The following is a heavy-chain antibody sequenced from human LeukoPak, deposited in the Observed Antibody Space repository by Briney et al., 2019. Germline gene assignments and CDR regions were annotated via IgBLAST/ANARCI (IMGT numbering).Heavy chain of an antibody. CDR2: IIPIFGTA. D-gene: IGHD6-13*01. J-gene: IGHJ4*02. V-gene: IGHV1-69*13. CDR1: GGTFSSYA. CDR3: ARGSYSSSWTLFDY. Sequence: ASVKVSCKASGGTFSSYAISWVRQAPGQGLEWMGGIIPIFGTANYAQKFQGRVTITADESTSTAYMELSSLRSEDTAVYYCARGSYSSSWTLFDYWGQGTLVTVSS.